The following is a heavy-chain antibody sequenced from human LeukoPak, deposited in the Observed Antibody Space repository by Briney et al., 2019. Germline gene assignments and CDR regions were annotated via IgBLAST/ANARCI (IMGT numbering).Heavy chain of an antibody. V-gene: IGHV3-48*01. D-gene: IGHD2-15*01. J-gene: IGHJ6*02. CDR2: IRFGSDSI. CDR1: GFTFTSYS. CDR3: ARVSVATYYYYGMDV. Sequence: GGSLRLSCAASGFTFTSYSVVWVRQAPGKGLEWISYIRFGSDSIFYADSVKGRFTISRDDAKNSLYLLMNSLRAADTAVYYCARVSVATYYYYGMDVWGQGTTVTVSS.